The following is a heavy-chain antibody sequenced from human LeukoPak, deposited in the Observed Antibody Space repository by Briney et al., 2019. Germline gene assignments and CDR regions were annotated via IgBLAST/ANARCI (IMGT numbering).Heavy chain of an antibody. CDR3: AKGSSGWFDY. D-gene: IGHD6-19*01. V-gene: IGHV3-7*03. Sequence: GGSLRLSCAASGFTFSSYWMSWVRQAPGKGLEWVANIKQDGSEKYYVDSVKGRFTISRDNSKNTLYLQMNSLRAEDTAVYYCAKGSSGWFDYWGQGTLVTVSS. J-gene: IGHJ4*02. CDR1: GFTFSSYW. CDR2: IKQDGSEK.